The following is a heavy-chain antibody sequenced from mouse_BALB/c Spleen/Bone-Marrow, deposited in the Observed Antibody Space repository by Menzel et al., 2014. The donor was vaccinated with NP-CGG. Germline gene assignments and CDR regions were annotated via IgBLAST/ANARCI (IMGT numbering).Heavy chain of an antibody. CDR2: ISTYSGNT. CDR3: ASPIYYGNYEGFAY. CDR1: GYTFTDYA. Sequence: VQPQQSGPELVRPGVSVKISCKGSGYTFTDYAMHWVKQSHAKSLEWIGVISTYSGNTNYNQKFKGKATMTVDKSSSTAYMELARLTSEDSAIYYCASPIYYGNYEGFAYRGQGTLVTVSA. J-gene: IGHJ3*01. D-gene: IGHD2-1*01. V-gene: IGHV1-67*01.